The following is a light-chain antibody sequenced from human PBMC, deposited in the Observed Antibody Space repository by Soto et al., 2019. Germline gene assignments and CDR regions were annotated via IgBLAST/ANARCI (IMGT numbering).Light chain of an antibody. J-gene: IGKJ5*01. Sequence: EILFTQSPAILSLSPGERATLSCRASQSVSGYLAWYQQKPGQAPSLLIYDTNNRAAGIPPSFRGSGSGTDFTLIISRLQTDDFAIYYCQQRSNRHTVTFGHGTRLEIK. CDR3: QQRSNRHTVT. CDR2: DTN. CDR1: QSVSGY. V-gene: IGKV3D-11*02.